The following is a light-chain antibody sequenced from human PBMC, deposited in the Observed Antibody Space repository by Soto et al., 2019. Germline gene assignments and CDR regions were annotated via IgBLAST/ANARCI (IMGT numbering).Light chain of an antibody. CDR1: SSDVGGYNY. Sequence: QSALTQPASVSGSPGQSITISCTGTSSDVGGYNYVSWYQQHPGKAPKLMIYEVSNRPSGVSNRFSGSKSGNTASPTISGLQAEDEADYYCSSYRSSSYVFGTGTKLTVL. V-gene: IGLV2-14*01. CDR3: SSYRSSSYV. J-gene: IGLJ1*01. CDR2: EVS.